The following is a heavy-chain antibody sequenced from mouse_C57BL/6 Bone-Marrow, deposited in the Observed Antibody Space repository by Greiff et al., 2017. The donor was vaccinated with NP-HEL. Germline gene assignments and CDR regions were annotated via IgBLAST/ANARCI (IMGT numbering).Heavy chain of an antibody. J-gene: IGHJ3*01. D-gene: IGHD2-3*01. V-gene: IGHV5-17*01. CDR1: GFTFSDYG. CDR2: ISSGSSTI. Sequence: EVKVVESGGGLVKPGGSLKLSCAASGFTFSDYGMHWVRQAPEKGLGWVAYISSGSSTIYYADTVKGRFTISRDNAKNTLFLQMTSLRSEDTAMYYCARPDGYWFAYWGQGTLVTVSA. CDR3: ARPDGYWFAY.